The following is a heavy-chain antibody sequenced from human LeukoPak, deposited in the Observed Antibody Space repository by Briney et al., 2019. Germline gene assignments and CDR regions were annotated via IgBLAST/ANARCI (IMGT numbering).Heavy chain of an antibody. V-gene: IGHV3-9*01. Sequence: GGSLRLSCAASGFTFDDYAMHWVRQAPGKGLEWVSGISWNSGSIGYADSVKGRFTISRDNAKNSLYLQMNSLRAEDTAVYYCAKDRYSSSWDYCFDYWGQGTLVTVSS. J-gene: IGHJ4*02. D-gene: IGHD6-13*01. CDR2: ISWNSGSI. CDR1: GFTFDDYA. CDR3: AKDRYSSSWDYCFDY.